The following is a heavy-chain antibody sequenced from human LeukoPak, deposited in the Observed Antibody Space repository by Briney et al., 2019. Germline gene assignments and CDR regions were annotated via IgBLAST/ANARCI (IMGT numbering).Heavy chain of an antibody. CDR1: GGSISSSYY. CDR2: ISYSGST. J-gene: IGHJ4*02. Sequence: SETLSLTCTVSGGSISSSYYWGWIRQLPGKGLEWIGSISYSGSTYYNPSLKSRVTISVDTSKNKFSLKMSSVTATDTALYYCANTLAVVGSSFDFWGQGILVTVSA. V-gene: IGHV4-39*01. D-gene: IGHD6-19*01. CDR3: ANTLAVVGSSFDF.